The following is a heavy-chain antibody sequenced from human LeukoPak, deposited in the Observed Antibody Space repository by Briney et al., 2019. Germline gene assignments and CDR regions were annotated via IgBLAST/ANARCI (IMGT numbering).Heavy chain of an antibody. D-gene: IGHD2-21*01. Sequence: GGSLRLSCAASGFTFSSYWMSWVRQPPGKGLEWVSSISSSSSYIYYADSVKGRFTISRDNAKNSLYLQMNSLRAEDTAVYYCARDYSFPSGPFDYWGQGTLVTVSS. V-gene: IGHV3-21*01. CDR1: GFTFSSYW. J-gene: IGHJ4*02. CDR3: ARDYSFPSGPFDY. CDR2: ISSSSSYI.